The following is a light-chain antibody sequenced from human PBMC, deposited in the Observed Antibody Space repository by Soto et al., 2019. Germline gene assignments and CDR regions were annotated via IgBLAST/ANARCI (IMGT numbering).Light chain of an antibody. Sequence: IVMTQSPVSLPVTPGEPASISCRSSQSLLHSHGYTYLDWYLQKPGQSPQLMIYMGSTRASGVPYRFSGCGSDTEFTLKISRVEAEDVGVYYCMQAIQLPLTFGGGTKLEMK. V-gene: IGKV2-28*01. CDR2: MGS. CDR3: MQAIQLPLT. J-gene: IGKJ4*01. CDR1: QSLLHSHGYTY.